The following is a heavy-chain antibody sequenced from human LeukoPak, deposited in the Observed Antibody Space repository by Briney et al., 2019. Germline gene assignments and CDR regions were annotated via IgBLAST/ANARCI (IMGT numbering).Heavy chain of an antibody. CDR1: GFTFSSYS. D-gene: IGHD2-2*01. CDR2: ISSSSSYI. Sequence: GGSLRLSCAASGFTFSSYSMNWVRQAPGKGLEWVSSISSSSSYIYYADSVKGRFTISRDNAKNSLYLQMNSLRAEDTAVYYRARVVPAAMGYYYYGMDVWGQGTTVTVSS. V-gene: IGHV3-21*01. CDR3: ARVVPAAMGYYYYGMDV. J-gene: IGHJ6*02.